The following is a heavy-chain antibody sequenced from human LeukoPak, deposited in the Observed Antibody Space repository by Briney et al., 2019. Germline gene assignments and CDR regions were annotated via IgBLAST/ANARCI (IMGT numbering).Heavy chain of an antibody. V-gene: IGHV4-4*07. CDR1: GGSISGYY. J-gene: IGHJ4*02. CDR2: IYTSGST. CDR3: AGRDY. Sequence: SETLSLTCTVSGGSISGYYWSWIRQPAGKGLEWIGRIYTSGSTNYNPTLKSRVTISVDKSKNQLSLKLSSVTAADSAVYYCAGRDYWGQGILVTVSS.